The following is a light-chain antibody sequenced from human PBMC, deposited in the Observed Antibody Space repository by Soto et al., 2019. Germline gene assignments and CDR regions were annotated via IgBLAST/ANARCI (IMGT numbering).Light chain of an antibody. Sequence: DIQMTQSPSSLSASVGDRVTITCRASQDIRSWLVWYQHKPGKAPNLLMFDSTTLQSGVPSRFSGSGSGTDFTLTIRSMQTEDFANYSCQQANSFPYTFGQGTKVDIK. V-gene: IGKV1-12*01. CDR3: QQANSFPYT. CDR1: QDIRSW. J-gene: IGKJ2*01. CDR2: DST.